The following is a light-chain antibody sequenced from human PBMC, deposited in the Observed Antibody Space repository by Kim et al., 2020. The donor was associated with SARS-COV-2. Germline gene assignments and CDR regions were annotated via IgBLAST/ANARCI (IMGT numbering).Light chain of an antibody. V-gene: IGLV3-19*01. CDR3: NSRDSTDNVV. CDR2: GKN. CDR1: SLRSYY. J-gene: IGLJ2*01. Sequence: SSELTQDPAVSVALGQTVRITCHGDSLRSYYATWYQQKPGQAPILVIYGKNNRPSGIPDRFSGSSSGNTASLTITGTQAGDEADYYCNSRDSTDNVVFGG.